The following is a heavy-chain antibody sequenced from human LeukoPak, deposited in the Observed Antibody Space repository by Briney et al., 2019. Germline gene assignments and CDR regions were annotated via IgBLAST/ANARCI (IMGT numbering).Heavy chain of an antibody. J-gene: IGHJ5*02. Sequence: SETLSLTCTVSGYSISSGYYWGWIRQPPGKGLEWIGSIYHSGSTYYNPSLKSRVTISVDTSKNQFSLKLSSETAADTAVYYCARDTDYYDSSGLRRGVGYNWFDPWGQGTLVTVSS. CDR3: ARDTDYYDSSGLRRGVGYNWFDP. CDR1: GYSISSGYY. D-gene: IGHD3-22*01. V-gene: IGHV4-38-2*02. CDR2: IYHSGST.